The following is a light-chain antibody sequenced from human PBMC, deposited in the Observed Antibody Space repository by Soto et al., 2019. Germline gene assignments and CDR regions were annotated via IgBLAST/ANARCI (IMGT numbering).Light chain of an antibody. Sequence: QSALTQPASVSGSPGQSITISCTGTSSDVGGYNYVSWYQHHPGRAPKLMIYDVNYRPSGVSDRFSGSKSGNTASLTISGLQAEDEADYYCNSYSSSSTPVLFGGGTQLTVL. CDR2: DVN. J-gene: IGLJ2*01. CDR3: NSYSSSSTPVL. CDR1: SSDVGGYNY. V-gene: IGLV2-14*03.